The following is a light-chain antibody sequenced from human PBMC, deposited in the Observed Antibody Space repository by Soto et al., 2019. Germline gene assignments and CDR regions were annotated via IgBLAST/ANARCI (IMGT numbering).Light chain of an antibody. J-gene: IGLJ3*02. V-gene: IGLV3-21*02. CDR2: DDS. CDR3: QVWDRSSDHWV. CDR1: NIGSKS. Sequence: SYELTQPPSVPVAPGQTATITCGGSNIGSKSVHWYQQKPGQAPVLVVFDDSDRPSGIPGRFSGSNFGETATLTISGVEAGDEADYYCQVWDRSSDHWVFGGGTKVTVL.